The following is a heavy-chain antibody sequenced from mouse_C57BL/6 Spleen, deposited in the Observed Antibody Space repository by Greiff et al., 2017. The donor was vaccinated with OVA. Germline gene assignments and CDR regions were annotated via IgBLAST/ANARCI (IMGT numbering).Heavy chain of an antibody. Sequence: VMLVESGAELVKPGASVKISCKASGYAFSSYWMNWVKQRPGKGLEWIGQIYPGDGDTNYNGKFKGKATLTADKSSSTAYMQLSSLTSEDSAVYFCAREGDWYFDYWGQGTTLTVSS. CDR3: AREGDWYFDY. J-gene: IGHJ2*01. CDR2: IYPGDGDT. V-gene: IGHV1-80*01. CDR1: GYAFSSYW. D-gene: IGHD3-3*01.